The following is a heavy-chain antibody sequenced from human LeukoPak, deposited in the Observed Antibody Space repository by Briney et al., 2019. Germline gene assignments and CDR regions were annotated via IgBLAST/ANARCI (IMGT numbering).Heavy chain of an antibody. Sequence: GGSLRLSCAASGFIFGGYWMSWVRQAPGRGLECVANTNPDGSIKYYVDSVNGRFTISRDNAKNSLYLQMNSLRAEDTAVYYCVSGFLQWLYWGQGTLVTVSS. D-gene: IGHD3-3*01. CDR1: GFIFGGYW. CDR3: VSGFLQWLY. CDR2: TNPDGSIK. J-gene: IGHJ4*02. V-gene: IGHV3-7*01.